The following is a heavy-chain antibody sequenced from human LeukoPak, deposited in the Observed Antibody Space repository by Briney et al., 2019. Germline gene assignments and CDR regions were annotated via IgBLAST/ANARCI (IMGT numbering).Heavy chain of an antibody. CDR1: GGSISSGGYY. Sequence: PSETLSLTCTVSGGSISSGGYYWSWIRQHPGKGLEWIGYIYYSGSTYYNPSLKSRVTISVDTSKNQFSLKLSSVTAADTAVYYCARDSTYDFWTANGMDVWGQGTTVTVSS. J-gene: IGHJ6*02. CDR3: ARDSTYDFWTANGMDV. CDR2: IYYSGST. D-gene: IGHD3-3*01. V-gene: IGHV4-31*03.